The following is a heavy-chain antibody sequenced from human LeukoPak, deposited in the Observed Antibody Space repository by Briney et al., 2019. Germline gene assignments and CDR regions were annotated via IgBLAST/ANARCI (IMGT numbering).Heavy chain of an antibody. CDR2: ISYDGSNK. CDR1: GFTFSSYG. V-gene: IGHV3-30*18. Sequence: GGSLRLSCAASGFTFSSYGMHWVRQAPGKGLEWVAVISYDGSNKYYADSVKGRFTISRDNSKNTLYLQMDNLRVEDTAVYYCVKGFHFDWWGQGTLVIVSS. CDR3: VKGFHFDW. J-gene: IGHJ4*02.